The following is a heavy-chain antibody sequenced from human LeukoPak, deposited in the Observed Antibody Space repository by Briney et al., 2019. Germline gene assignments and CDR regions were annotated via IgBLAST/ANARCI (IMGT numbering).Heavy chain of an antibody. Sequence: PSETLSLTCTVSGGSISSYYWSWIRQPPGKGLEWIGYIYYSGSTNYNPSLKSRVTISVDTSKNQFSLKLSSVTAADTAVYYCASHTGSAYYFDYWGQGTLVTVSS. D-gene: IGHD1-26*01. CDR1: GGSISSYY. CDR3: ASHTGSAYYFDY. CDR2: IYYSGST. V-gene: IGHV4-59*01. J-gene: IGHJ4*02.